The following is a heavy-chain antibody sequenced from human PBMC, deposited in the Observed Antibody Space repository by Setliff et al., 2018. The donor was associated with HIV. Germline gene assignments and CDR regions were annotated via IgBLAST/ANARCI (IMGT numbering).Heavy chain of an antibody. Sequence: SETLSLTCSVSGGSVSDSNVYWNWTRQSPGKGLEWIGNIYYDGSAYYNPSLKSRVTILIDTSTNQSSLELYSVTAADTAVYYCATHYGSGSYYNYWGQGMLVTVSS. V-gene: IGHV4-39*01. CDR3: ATHYGSGSYYNY. D-gene: IGHD3-10*01. J-gene: IGHJ4*02. CDR2: IYYDGSA. CDR1: GGSVSDSNVY.